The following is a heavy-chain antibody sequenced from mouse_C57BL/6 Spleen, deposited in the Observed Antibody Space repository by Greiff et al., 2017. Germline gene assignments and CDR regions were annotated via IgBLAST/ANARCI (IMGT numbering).Heavy chain of an antibody. J-gene: IGHJ4*01. V-gene: IGHV1-4*01. CDR2: INPSSGYT. CDR3: ARYAYYGSSYAMDY. CDR1: GYTFTSYT. Sequence: QVQLQQSGAELARPGASVKMSCKASGYTFTSYTMHWVKQRPGQGLEWIGYINPSSGYTKYNQKFKDKATLTADKSSSTAYMQLSSLTSEDSAVYYCARYAYYGSSYAMDYWGQGTSVTVSS. D-gene: IGHD1-1*01.